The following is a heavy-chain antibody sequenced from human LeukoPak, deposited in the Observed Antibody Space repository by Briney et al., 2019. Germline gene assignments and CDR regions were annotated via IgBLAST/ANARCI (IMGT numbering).Heavy chain of an antibody. Sequence: SETLSLTCTVSGGSISSYYWSWIRQPAGKGLEWIGRIYTSGSTNYNPSLKSRVTMSVDTSKNQFSLKLSSVTAADTAVYYCARAYYYDSSGYYFPDYWGQGTLVTVSS. V-gene: IGHV4-4*07. CDR1: GGSISSYY. J-gene: IGHJ4*02. D-gene: IGHD3-22*01. CDR3: ARAYYYDSSGYYFPDY. CDR2: IYTSGST.